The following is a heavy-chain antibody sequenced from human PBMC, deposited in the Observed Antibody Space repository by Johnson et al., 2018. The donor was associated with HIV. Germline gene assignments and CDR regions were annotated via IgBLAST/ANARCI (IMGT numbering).Heavy chain of an antibody. CDR3: AKDLPVYGHGHGAFDI. Sequence: VQLVESGGGVIRPGGSLRLSCAASGFTVSNIYMSWVRQAPGKGLGWVSVIYSGGRTDYADSVKGRFTTSRDNSKNTLYLQMNSLRAEDTAVYYCAKDLPVYGHGHGAFDIWGQGTVVTVSS. CDR2: IYSGGRT. J-gene: IGHJ3*02. V-gene: IGHV3-66*01. CDR1: GFTVSNIY. D-gene: IGHD3-10*01.